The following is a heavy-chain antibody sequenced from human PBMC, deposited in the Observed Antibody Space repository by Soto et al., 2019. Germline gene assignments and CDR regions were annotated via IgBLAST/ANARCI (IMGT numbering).Heavy chain of an antibody. CDR1: GGTFSSYA. CDR2: NIPIFGSA. J-gene: IGHJ4*02. CDR3: PRVGVTPPRLAY. D-gene: IGHD3-10*01. Sequence: QVQLVQSGAEVKKPGSSVKVSCKASGGTFSSYAISWVRQAPGQGLEWMGGNIPIFGSANYAQKFQGRVTMTADESTNTAYMELSSLRSEDTAVYYCPRVGVTPPRLAYWGPGTLVTVSS. V-gene: IGHV1-69*12.